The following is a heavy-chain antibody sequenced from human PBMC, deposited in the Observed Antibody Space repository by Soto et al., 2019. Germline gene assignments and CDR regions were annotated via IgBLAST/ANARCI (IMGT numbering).Heavy chain of an antibody. V-gene: IGHV2-5*02. J-gene: IGHJ3*02. CDR1: GFSLSTSGVG. CDR3: AHSAAAAGTSPFDI. CDR2: IYWDDDK. Sequence: QITLKESGPTLVKPTQTLTLTCTFSGFSLSTSGVGVGWIRQPPGKALEWLALIYWDDDKRYSPSLKSRLTLTHDTSKNQVVLTRTNMDPVDTATYDCAHSAAAAGTSPFDIWGQGTMVTVSS. D-gene: IGHD6-13*01.